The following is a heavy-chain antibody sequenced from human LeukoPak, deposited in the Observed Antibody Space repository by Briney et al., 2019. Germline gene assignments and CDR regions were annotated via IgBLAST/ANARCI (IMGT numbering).Heavy chain of an antibody. CDR2: IIGSSGDT. CDR3: AKGAYDYIEMGYFDY. CDR1: GFSLTNFA. V-gene: IGHV3-23*01. D-gene: IGHD5-12*01. J-gene: IGHJ4*02. Sequence: GGSLRLSCTASGFSLTNFAMSWVRQAPGKGLEWVSLIIGSSGDTFYADSVKGRFTISRDNSKNRLYLQMNSLRAEDTALYYCAKGAYDYIEMGYFDYWGQGTLVTVSS.